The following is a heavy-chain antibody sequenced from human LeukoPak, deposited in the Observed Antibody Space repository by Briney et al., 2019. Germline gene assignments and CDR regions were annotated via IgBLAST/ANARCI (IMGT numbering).Heavy chain of an antibody. D-gene: IGHD5-24*01. CDR1: GYTFTGYY. CDR3: ARSAEMATIRNAFDM. V-gene: IGHV1-2*02. J-gene: IGHJ3*02. Sequence: GASVKVSCKASGYTFTGYYMHWVRQAPGQGLEWMGWINPNSGGTNYAQKFQGRVTMTRDTSISTAYMELSRLRSDDTAVYYCARSAEMATIRNAFDMWGQGTMVTVSS. CDR2: INPNSGGT.